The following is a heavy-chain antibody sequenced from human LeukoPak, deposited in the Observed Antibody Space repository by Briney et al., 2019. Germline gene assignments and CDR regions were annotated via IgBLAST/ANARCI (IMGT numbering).Heavy chain of an antibody. V-gene: IGHV3-23*01. Sequence: GGSLRLSCAASGFTFSSYAMSWVRQAPGKGLEWVSAISGSGGSTYYADSVKGRFTISRDNSKNTLCLQMNSLRAEDTAVYYCASWDYYDSSGYRGVPGDYWGQGTLVTVSS. D-gene: IGHD3-22*01. CDR1: GFTFSSYA. CDR3: ASWDYYDSSGYRGVPGDY. J-gene: IGHJ4*02. CDR2: ISGSGGST.